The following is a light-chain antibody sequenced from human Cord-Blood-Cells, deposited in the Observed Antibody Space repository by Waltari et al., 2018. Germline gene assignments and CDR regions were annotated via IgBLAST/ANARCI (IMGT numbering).Light chain of an antibody. CDR3: QQYGSSPLT. CDR1: QSVSSSY. V-gene: IGKV3-20*01. CDR2: GAS. Sequence: VLTQSPRTLSLSPGERATLSCRASQSVSSSYLAWYQQKPGQAPRLLIYGASSRATGIPDRISGSGSGTDFTLTISRLEPEDFAVYYCQQYGSSPLTFGGGTKVEIK. J-gene: IGKJ4*01.